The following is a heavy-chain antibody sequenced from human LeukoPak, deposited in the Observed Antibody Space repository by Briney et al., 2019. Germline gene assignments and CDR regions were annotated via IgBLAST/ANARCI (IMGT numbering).Heavy chain of an antibody. CDR1: GGSISTSY. J-gene: IGHJ1*01. V-gene: IGHV4-59*01. Sequence: SETLSLTCTVSGGSISTSYWSWIRQFPGKGLEWIGYIGSTNYNPSLKRRVTISLDTSKNQFSLNLSSVTAADTAVYYCARGGGWLVQHWGQGTLVTVSS. D-gene: IGHD6-19*01. CDR2: IGST. CDR3: ARGGGWLVQH.